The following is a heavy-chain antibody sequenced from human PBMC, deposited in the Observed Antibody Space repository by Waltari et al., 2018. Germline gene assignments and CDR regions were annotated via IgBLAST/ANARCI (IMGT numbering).Heavy chain of an antibody. CDR1: GGTFNNYA. Sequence: QVQLVQSGAEVKKPGSSVKVSCKASGGTFNNYAISWLRQAPGQGLEWMGGSIPFLHTSNYAQKFQGRFTITADGSTSTAYMELSGLRSEDTAVYFCARVGGSYLGVDYFYYNMDVWGQGTSVTVSS. CDR3: ARVGGSYLGVDYFYYNMDV. CDR2: SIPFLHTS. V-gene: IGHV1-69*01. D-gene: IGHD1-26*01. J-gene: IGHJ6*02.